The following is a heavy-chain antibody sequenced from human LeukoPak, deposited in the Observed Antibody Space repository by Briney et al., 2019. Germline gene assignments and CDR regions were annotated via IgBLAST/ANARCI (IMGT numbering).Heavy chain of an antibody. CDR2: IYDSGST. D-gene: IGHD3-16*01. CDR3: ARHYGP. Sequence: SETLSLTCAVYGGSFSGYYWSWIRQPPGKGLEWIGSIYDSGSTYYNPSLKSRVTISVDTSKNQFSLKLNSVTAADTAVYYCARHYGPWGQGTLDTVSS. J-gene: IGHJ5*02. CDR1: GGSFSGYY. V-gene: IGHV4-34*01.